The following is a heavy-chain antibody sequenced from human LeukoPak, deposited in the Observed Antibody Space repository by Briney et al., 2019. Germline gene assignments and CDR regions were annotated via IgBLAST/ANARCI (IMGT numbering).Heavy chain of an antibody. CDR3: ARTYNTYYFDY. V-gene: IGHV4-39*01. CDR1: GGSMSSSSYY. J-gene: IGHJ4*02. CDR2: IYYSGST. Sequence: TSETLSLTCTVSGGSMSSSSYYWGWIRQPPGKGLEWIGSIYYSGSTYYNPSLKSRVTISVDTSKNQFSLKLSSVTPADTAVYYCARTYNTYYFDYWGQGTLVTVSS. D-gene: IGHD1-14*01.